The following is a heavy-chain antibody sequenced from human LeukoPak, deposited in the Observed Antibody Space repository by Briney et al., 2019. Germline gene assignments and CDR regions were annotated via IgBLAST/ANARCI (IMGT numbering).Heavy chain of an antibody. CDR2: IYYSGST. CDR1: GGSISSYY. Sequence: SETLSLTCTVSGGSISSYYWSWIRQPPGKGLEWIGYIYYSGSTNYNPSLKSRVTISVDTSKNQFSLKLSSVTAADTAMYYCARRYSTDSIDSWGQGTLVTVSS. J-gene: IGHJ4*02. CDR3: ARRYSTDSIDS. V-gene: IGHV4-59*01. D-gene: IGHD3-16*02.